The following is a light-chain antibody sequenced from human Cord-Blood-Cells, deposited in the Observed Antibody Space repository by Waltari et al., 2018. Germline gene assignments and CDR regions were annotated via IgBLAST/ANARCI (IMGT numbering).Light chain of an antibody. CDR3: QHYVSSLWT. J-gene: IGKJ1*01. Sequence: IVLPQSAGPLSWAPGEGATLSCRASPRVSSSYLAWSQQKPGPAPRPLIYGASSRATGIPDRFGGSGSGTDFTLTIRRLEPEAFAVYYCQHYVSSLWTFGQGTKVEI. CDR1: PRVSSSY. CDR2: GAS. V-gene: IGKV3-20*01.